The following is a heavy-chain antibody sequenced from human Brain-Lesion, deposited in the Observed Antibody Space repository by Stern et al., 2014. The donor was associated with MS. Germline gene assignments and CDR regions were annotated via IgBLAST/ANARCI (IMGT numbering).Heavy chain of an antibody. D-gene: IGHD2-15*01. J-gene: IGHJ6*02. CDR2: ISSNDEK. CDR1: GFSLRNARMG. CDR3: ARIQEIVVLVAATEHNYYGMDV. Sequence: QVPLRESGPVLVKPTETLTLSCTVSGFSLRNARMGVSWIRQPPGKALEWLAHISSNDEKSYTTSLKSRLTISKDTSKSQVVLTMTNVDPVDTATYYCARIQEIVVLVAATEHNYYGMDVWGQGTTVTVSS. V-gene: IGHV2-26*01.